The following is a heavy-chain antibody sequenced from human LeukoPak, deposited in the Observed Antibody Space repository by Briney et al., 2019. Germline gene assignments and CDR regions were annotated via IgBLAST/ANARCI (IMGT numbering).Heavy chain of an antibody. CDR3: ARGRVPATSVTGY. D-gene: IGHD2-15*01. CDR1: GGSISGYY. CDR2: INHSGST. J-gene: IGHJ4*02. V-gene: IGHV4-34*01. Sequence: SETLSLTCTVSGGSISGYYWSWIRRPPGKGLEWIGEINHSGSTNYNPSLKSRVIISVDTSKNQLSLKLSSVTAADTAVYYCARGRVPATSVTGYWCQGTLVTVSS.